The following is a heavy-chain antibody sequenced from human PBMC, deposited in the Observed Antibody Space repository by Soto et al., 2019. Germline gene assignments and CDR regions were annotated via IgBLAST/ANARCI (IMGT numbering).Heavy chain of an antibody. D-gene: IGHD2-21*02. CDR3: ARTYCAADCPRRDFDY. V-gene: IGHV1-46*01. CDR1: GYILSSYN. Sequence: QVQLVQSGAEVKEPGASVKVSCKASGYILSSYNMHWVRQAPGQGLEWMGIINPSGGRTSYAQKFQDRVTMTXXTXTXXVYMELSSLRSDDTAVYYCARTYCAADCPRRDFDYWGQGTLVTVSS. CDR2: INPSGGRT. J-gene: IGHJ4*02.